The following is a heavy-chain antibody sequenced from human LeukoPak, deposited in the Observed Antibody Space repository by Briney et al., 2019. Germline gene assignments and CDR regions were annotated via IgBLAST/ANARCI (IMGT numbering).Heavy chain of an antibody. CDR2: ISGSSSYI. J-gene: IGHJ4*02. CDR1: GFTFSNYS. D-gene: IGHD3-9*01. CDR3: ARDDGSRRYFDWLAVADY. V-gene: IGHV3-21*01. Sequence: GGSLRLSCAASGFTFSNYSMNWVRQAPGKGLEWVSSISGSSSYIYYANSVKGRSTISRDNAKNSLYLQMNSLRAEDTAVYYCARDDGSRRYFDWLAVADYWGQGILVTVSS.